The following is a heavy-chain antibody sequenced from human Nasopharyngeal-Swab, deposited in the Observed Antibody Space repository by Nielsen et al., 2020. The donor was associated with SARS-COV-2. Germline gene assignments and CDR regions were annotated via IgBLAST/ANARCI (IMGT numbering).Heavy chain of an antibody. CDR2: ISSSSSYI. V-gene: IGHV3-21*01. Sequence: GESLKISCAASGFTFSSYSMNWVRQAPGKGLEWVSSISSSSSYIYYADSVKGRFTTSRDNAKNSLYLQMNSLIAEDTAVYYCARFSLKSSSSVDYWGQGTLVTVSS. CDR3: ARFSLKSSSSVDY. D-gene: IGHD6-6*01. J-gene: IGHJ4*02. CDR1: GFTFSSYS.